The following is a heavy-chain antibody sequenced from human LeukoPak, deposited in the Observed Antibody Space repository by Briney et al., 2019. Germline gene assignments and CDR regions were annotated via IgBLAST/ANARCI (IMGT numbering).Heavy chain of an antibody. Sequence: ETSETLSLTCTVSGGSISSSIYYWGWIRQPPGKGLEWIGSVFYSGSTYYNPSLKSRVTVSVDTSKNQFSLKLSSVTAADTAVYYCARQGSGKILTGHTSYWGQGILVIVSS. D-gene: IGHD3-9*01. CDR1: GGSISSSIYY. J-gene: IGHJ4*02. V-gene: IGHV4-39*01. CDR3: ARQGSGKILTGHTSY. CDR2: VFYSGST.